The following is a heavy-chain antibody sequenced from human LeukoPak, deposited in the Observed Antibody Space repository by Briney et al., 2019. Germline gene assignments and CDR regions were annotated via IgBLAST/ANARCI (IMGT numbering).Heavy chain of an antibody. J-gene: IGHJ4*02. Sequence: GGSLRLSCGASGFTFSSYEMNWVRQAPGKGLEWVSYISSSGSTIYYSDSVKGRFTISRDSAKNSLYLQMNSLRAEDTAVYYCARVGYSYGLDYFDYWGQGNLVTVSS. CDR3: ARVGYSYGLDYFDY. CDR2: ISSSGSTI. V-gene: IGHV3-48*03. D-gene: IGHD5-18*01. CDR1: GFTFSSYE.